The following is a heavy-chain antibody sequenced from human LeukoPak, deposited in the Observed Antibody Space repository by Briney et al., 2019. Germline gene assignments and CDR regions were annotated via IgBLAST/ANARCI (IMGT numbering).Heavy chain of an antibody. Sequence: PGGSLRLSCAASGFTFSSYAMHWVRQAPGKGLEWVAVISYDGSNKYYADSVKGRFTISRDNSKNTLYLQMNSLRAEDTAVYYCTKGGWGEFLVVVAARHWGQGTLVSVSS. CDR1: GFTFSSYA. J-gene: IGHJ4*02. CDR2: ISYDGSNK. D-gene: IGHD2-15*01. V-gene: IGHV3-30*04. CDR3: TKGGWGEFLVVVAARH.